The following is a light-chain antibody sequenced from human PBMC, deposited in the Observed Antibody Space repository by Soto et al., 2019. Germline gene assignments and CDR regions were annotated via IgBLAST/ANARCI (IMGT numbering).Light chain of an antibody. CDR1: SSNIGRNF. Sequence: QSALTQPPSVSAAPGQKVTISCSGSSSNIGRNFVSWYQHLPGTAPKLLIFDDNRRPSGIPDRFSGSKSGTSATLGITGLQNGDEADYYCGTWDLSMSEVVFGGGTQLTVL. CDR2: DDN. V-gene: IGLV1-51*01. J-gene: IGLJ2*01. CDR3: GTWDLSMSEVV.